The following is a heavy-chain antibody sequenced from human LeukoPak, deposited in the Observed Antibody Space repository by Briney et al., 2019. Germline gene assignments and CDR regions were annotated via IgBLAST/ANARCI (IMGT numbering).Heavy chain of an antibody. CDR2: IKSKTDGGTI. D-gene: IGHD6-19*01. V-gene: IGHV3-15*05. J-gene: IGHJ4*02. Sequence: GGSLRLSCAASGFTFSNALMNWVRQAPGKGLECIGRIKSKTDGGTIDYAAPVEGRFTISRDDSKNTLYLRMNSLKTEDTAVYYCTTLSIVVAGNWGQGTLVTVSS. CDR1: GFTFSNAL. CDR3: TTLSIVVAGN.